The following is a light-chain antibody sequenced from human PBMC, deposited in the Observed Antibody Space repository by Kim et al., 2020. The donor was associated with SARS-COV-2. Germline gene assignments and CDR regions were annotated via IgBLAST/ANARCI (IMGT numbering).Light chain of an antibody. CDR2: DVS. CDR3: SSYTSSSTLEV. Sequence: QSALTQPASVSGSPGQSITISCTGTSSDVGGYNYVSWYQQHPGKVPKLMIFDVSNRPSGVSNRFYGSKSGNTASLTISGLQAEDEADYYCSSYTSSSTLEVFGTGTKVTVL. J-gene: IGLJ1*01. V-gene: IGLV2-14*03. CDR1: SSDVGGYNY.